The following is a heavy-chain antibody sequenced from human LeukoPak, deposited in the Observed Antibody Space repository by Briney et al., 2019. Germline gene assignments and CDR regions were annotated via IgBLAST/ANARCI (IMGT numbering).Heavy chain of an antibody. J-gene: IGHJ4*02. CDR3: ARNDSDISRYYYMPFDY. CDR1: GGSIRSYY. CDR2: IYYSGST. V-gene: IGHV4-59*08. D-gene: IGHD3-22*01. Sequence: SETLSLTCTVSGGSIRSYYWSWIRQPPGKGLEWIGYIYYSGSTNYNPSLRSRVTISVDTSKNQFSLKLSSVTAADTAVYYCARNDSDISRYYYMPFDYWGQGTLVTVSS.